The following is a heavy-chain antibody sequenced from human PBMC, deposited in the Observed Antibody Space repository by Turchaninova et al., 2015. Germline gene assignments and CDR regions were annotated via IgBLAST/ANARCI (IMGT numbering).Heavy chain of an antibody. Sequence: VQLVEFGGGLVKLGGSGDVSCGASGLNFTDYYLSWIRQAPGKGLYWIAYISASGTTIYYPDSVKGRFTISRDNARNLLYLQMNSLRADDTALYYCATGEGGSGSSIDYWGQGILVTVSS. CDR2: ISASGTTI. D-gene: IGHD3-10*01. V-gene: IGHV3-11*01. CDR1: GLNFTDYY. J-gene: IGHJ4*02. CDR3: ATGEGGSGSSIDY.